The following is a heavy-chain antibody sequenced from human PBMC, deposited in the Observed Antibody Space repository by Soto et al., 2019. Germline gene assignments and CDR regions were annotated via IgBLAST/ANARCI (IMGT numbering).Heavy chain of an antibody. CDR3: ARLGSSGWYQGSYFDY. V-gene: IGHV4-39*01. CDR2: ILYSGST. Sequence: QLQLQESGPGLVKPSETLSLTCIVSGGSITRNNHYWGWIRQSPGKGLEWIGSILYSGSTNYNPALKSRVTLSVETSMNQFSLKVSSVTAADTALYYCARLGSSGWYQGSYFDYWGQGTLVTVSS. J-gene: IGHJ4*02. CDR1: GGSITRNNHY. D-gene: IGHD6-19*01.